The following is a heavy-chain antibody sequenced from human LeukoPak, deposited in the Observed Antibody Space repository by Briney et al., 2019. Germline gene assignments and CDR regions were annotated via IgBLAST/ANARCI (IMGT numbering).Heavy chain of an antibody. CDR1: GYTFTGYY. J-gene: IGHJ4*02. CDR2: INPNSGGT. D-gene: IGHD6-19*01. Sequence: ASVKVSCKASGYTFTGYYMHWVRQAPGQGLEWMGWINPNSGGTNYAQKFQGRVTMTRDTSISTAYMELSRLRSDDTAVYYCARDRQQWLVTKIKFDYWGQGTLVTVSS. CDR3: ARDRQQWLVTKIKFDY. V-gene: IGHV1-2*02.